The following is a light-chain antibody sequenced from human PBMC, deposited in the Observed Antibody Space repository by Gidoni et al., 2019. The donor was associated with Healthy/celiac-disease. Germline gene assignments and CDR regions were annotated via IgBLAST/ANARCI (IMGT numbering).Light chain of an antibody. CDR3: QRCGSPGA. CDR2: GAS. V-gene: IGKV3-20*01. Sequence: EIVLTQSPGTLYLSQGERATLSCRASQSVSSSYLAWYQQKPGQAPRLLVYGASSRATGIPDRFSGRWSGTDFTLTISRLEPEDFAVYYCQRCGSPGAFGPGTKVDIK. CDR1: QSVSSSY. J-gene: IGKJ3*01.